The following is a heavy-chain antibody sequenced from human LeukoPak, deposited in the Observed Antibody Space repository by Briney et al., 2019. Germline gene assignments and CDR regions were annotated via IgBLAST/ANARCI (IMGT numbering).Heavy chain of an antibody. J-gene: IGHJ4*02. CDR1: GFTFSSYA. D-gene: IGHD6-13*01. V-gene: IGHV3-30-3*01. CDR2: ISYDGSNK. Sequence: QPGGSLRLSCAASGFTFSSYAMHWVRQAPGKGLEWVAVISYDGSNKYYADSVKGRFTISRDNSKNTLYLQMNSLRAEDTAVYYCARGAAGPRDWGQGTLVTVSS. CDR3: ARGAAGPRD.